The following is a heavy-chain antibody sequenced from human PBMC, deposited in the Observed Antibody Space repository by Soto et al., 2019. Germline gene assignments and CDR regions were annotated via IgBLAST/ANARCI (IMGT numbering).Heavy chain of an antibody. CDR3: ARYLVGFCGVDCYPLDV. D-gene: IGHD2-21*02. V-gene: IGHV4-59*01. J-gene: IGHJ6*02. CDR1: GASISRYY. Sequence: SETLSLTCAVSGASISRYYWSWIRQSPGKGLEWIGYLYNTGSTIYNPSLKSRVTISVDTSKNQFSLKMNSVTAADTAVYYCARYLVGFCGVDCYPLDVSGQGTTFTVSS. CDR2: LYNTGST.